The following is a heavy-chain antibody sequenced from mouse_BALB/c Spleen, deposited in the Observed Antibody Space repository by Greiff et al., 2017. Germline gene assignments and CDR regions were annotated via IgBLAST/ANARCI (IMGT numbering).Heavy chain of an antibody. CDR2: IDPANGNT. J-gene: IGHJ1*01. CDR3: ARPPLLSYWYFDV. D-gene: IGHD2-1*01. CDR1: GFNIKDTY. Sequence: VQLKQSGAELVRSGASVKLSCTASGFNIKDTYMHWVKQRPEQGLEWIGRIDPANGNTKYDPKFQGKATITADTSSNTAYLQLSSLTSEDTAVYYCARPPLLSYWYFDVWGAGTTVTVSS. V-gene: IGHV14-3*02.